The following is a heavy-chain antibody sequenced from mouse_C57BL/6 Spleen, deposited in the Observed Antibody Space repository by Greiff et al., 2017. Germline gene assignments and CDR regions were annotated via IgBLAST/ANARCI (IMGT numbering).Heavy chain of an antibody. Sequence: EVQLQQSGPELVKPGASVKISCKASGYSFTGYYMNWVKQSPEKSLEWIGEINPSTGGTTYNQKFKAKATLTVDKSSSTAYMQLKSLTSEDSAVYYCARRGDWVVEYYFDYWGQGTTLTVAS. J-gene: IGHJ2*01. CDR1: GYSFTGYY. V-gene: IGHV1-42*01. D-gene: IGHD1-1*01. CDR3: ARRGDWVVEYYFDY. CDR2: INPSTGGT.